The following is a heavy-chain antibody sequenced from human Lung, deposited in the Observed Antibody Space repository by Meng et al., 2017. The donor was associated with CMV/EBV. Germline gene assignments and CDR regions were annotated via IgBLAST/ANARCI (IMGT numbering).Heavy chain of an antibody. D-gene: IGHD3-9*01. V-gene: IGHV1-2*02. CDR2: IYPNSGGT. J-gene: IGHJ4*02. Sequence: ASXXVSCKASGYTFTDHYFHWVRQAPGQGLEWMGWIYPNSGGTHYAQKFQGRLTVTTDTSISTGYMELSSLGSDDTAVYYCARDNDWGPDYWGPG. CDR3: ARDNDWGPDY. CDR1: GYTFTDHY.